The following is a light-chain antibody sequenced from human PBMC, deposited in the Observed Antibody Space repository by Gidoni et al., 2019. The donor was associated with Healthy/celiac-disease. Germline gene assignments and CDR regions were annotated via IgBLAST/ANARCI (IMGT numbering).Light chain of an antibody. CDR3: SSYTSSSTL. J-gene: IGLJ1*01. CDR2: DVS. Sequence: QSALTQPASVFGSPGQSITISCTGTSSDVGGYNYVSWYQQHPGKAPKLMIYDVSNRPSGVSKRFSGSKSGNTASLTISGLQAEDEADYYCSSYTSSSTLFGTGTKVTVL. CDR1: SSDVGGYNY. V-gene: IGLV2-14*03.